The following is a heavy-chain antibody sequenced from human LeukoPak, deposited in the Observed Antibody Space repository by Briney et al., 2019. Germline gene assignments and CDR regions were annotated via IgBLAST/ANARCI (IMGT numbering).Heavy chain of an antibody. J-gene: IGHJ4*01. Sequence: GGSLRLSCAASGFNFIDYSMNWVRQAPGKGLEWISYIGISSGNTKYADSVQGRFTISRDKARKSLYLQMNSLRVEDTAMYYCARDHRYAFDNWGHGTLVTVSS. CDR1: GFNFIDYS. D-gene: IGHD5-12*01. V-gene: IGHV3-48*01. CDR2: IGISSGNT. CDR3: ARDHRYAFDN.